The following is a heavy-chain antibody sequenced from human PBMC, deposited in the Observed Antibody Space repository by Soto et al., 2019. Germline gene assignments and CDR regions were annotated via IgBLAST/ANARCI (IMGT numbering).Heavy chain of an antibody. CDR2: VNAYNGNT. V-gene: IGHV1-18*01. Sequence: QVQLVQSGAEVKKPGASVKVSCKASGYTFTSYGISWVRQAPGQGLEWMGWVNAYNGNTNYAQKFQGRVTMTTDTXTSAAYRELRSLRSDDTAVYYCAREAVSGRTGFDYWGQGTLVTVSS. CDR1: GYTFTSYG. CDR3: AREAVSGRTGFDY. D-gene: IGHD6-19*01. J-gene: IGHJ4*02.